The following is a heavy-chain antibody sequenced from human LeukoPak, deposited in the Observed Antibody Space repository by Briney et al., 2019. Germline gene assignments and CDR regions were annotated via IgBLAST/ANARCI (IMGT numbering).Heavy chain of an antibody. V-gene: IGHV4-30-4*01. CDR1: GGSISSGDYY. D-gene: IGHD3-22*01. CDR2: IYYSGST. J-gene: IGHJ4*02. CDR3: ARLNYYDSSASKAFDN. Sequence: PSETLSPTCIVSGGSISSGDYYWSWIRQPPGKGLEWIGYIYYSGSTYYNPSLKSRVTISVDTSKNQFSLNLSSVTAADTAVYYCARLNYYDSSASKAFDNWGQGTLVTVSS.